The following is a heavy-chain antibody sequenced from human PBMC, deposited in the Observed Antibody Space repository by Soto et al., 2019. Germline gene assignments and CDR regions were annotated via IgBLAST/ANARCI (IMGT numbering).Heavy chain of an antibody. Sequence: SETLSLTCFVSGTSISSTYWWTWVRQSPGKGLEWIGYIYYSGTTYYNPSLKSRVTMSVDTSKNQFSLKLTSVTAVDTAVYYCARVPSPWGQGTLVTVSS. J-gene: IGHJ5*02. V-gene: IGHV4-28*03. CDR1: GTSISSTYW. CDR3: ARVPSP. CDR2: IYYSGTT.